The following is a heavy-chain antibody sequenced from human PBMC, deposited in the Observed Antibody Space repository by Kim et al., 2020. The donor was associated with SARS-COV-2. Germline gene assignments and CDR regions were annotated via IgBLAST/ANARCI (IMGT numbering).Heavy chain of an antibody. CDR2: ISVYNGVT. CDR1: GYTFTAFD. D-gene: IGHD3-10*01. CDR3: TRGGRLRGIRGFDS. J-gene: IGHJ5*01. Sequence: ASVKVSCKASGYTFTAFDLSWVRQGPGQGLEWIGWISVYNGVTNYAQKVQDRVTMTVDTSTNTADLELRNLRSDDTAVYYCTRGGRLRGIRGFDSWGQGTLVTVSS. V-gene: IGHV1-18*04.